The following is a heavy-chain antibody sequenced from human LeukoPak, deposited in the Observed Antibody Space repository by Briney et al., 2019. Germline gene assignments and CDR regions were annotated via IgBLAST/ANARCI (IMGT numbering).Heavy chain of an antibody. Sequence: ASVKVSCKASGYTFTGYYMHWVRQAPGQGLEWIGWINPNSGGTNYAQKFQGRVTMTRDTSISTAYMGLSRLRSDDTAVYYCARRGYCSSTSCYLFDYWGQGTLVTVSS. V-gene: IGHV1-2*02. J-gene: IGHJ4*02. CDR1: GYTFTGYY. D-gene: IGHD2-2*01. CDR2: INPNSGGT. CDR3: ARRGYCSSTSCYLFDY.